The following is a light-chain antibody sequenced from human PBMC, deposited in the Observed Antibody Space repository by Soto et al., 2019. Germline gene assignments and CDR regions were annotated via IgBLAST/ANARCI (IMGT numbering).Light chain of an antibody. Sequence: DIQKTQSPSSLSASVGDRVTITCRASQAIYNYLAWYQQKPGKVPTLLISAASTLQSGVPSRFRGSGSGPDFTLTISTLTPEDVATYYCQKFSAVPTFGGGTKVEI. J-gene: IGKJ4*01. V-gene: IGKV1-27*01. CDR1: QAIYNY. CDR3: QKFSAVPT. CDR2: AAS.